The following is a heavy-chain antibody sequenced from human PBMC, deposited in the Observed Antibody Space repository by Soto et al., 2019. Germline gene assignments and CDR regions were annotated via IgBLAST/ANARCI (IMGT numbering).Heavy chain of an antibody. CDR3: VKHSWNRDLDY. V-gene: IGHV4-39*01. J-gene: IGHJ4*02. CDR2: IYYSGST. D-gene: IGHD6-13*01. Sequence: QLQLQESGPGLVRPSETLSLTCTVSGGSISRSSYYWGWIRQPPGKGLEWIGGIYYSGSTYYNPSLKSRVTISVDTSKNQFSLKLSSVTAADTAVYYCVKHSWNRDLDYCGQGTLVTVSS. CDR1: GGSISRSSYY.